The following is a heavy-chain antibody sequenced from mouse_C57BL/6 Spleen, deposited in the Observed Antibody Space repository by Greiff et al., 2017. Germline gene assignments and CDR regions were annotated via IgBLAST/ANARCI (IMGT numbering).Heavy chain of an antibody. CDR3: AREGITTVVAPYYAMDY. V-gene: IGHV5-4*01. CDR1: GFTFSSYA. Sequence: EVKLMESGGGLVKPGGSLKLSCAASGFTFSSYAMSWVRQTPEKRLEWVATISDGGSYTYYPDNVKGRFTISRDNAKNNLYLQMSHLKSEDTAMYYCAREGITTVVAPYYAMDYWGQGTSVTVSS. CDR2: ISDGGSYT. D-gene: IGHD1-1*01. J-gene: IGHJ4*01.